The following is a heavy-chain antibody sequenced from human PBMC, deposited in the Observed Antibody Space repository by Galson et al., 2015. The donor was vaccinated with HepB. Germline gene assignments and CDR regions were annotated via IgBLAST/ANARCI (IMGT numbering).Heavy chain of an antibody. Sequence: SVKVSCKASGFTFTSSAMQWVRQARGQRLEWIGWIVVGSGNTNYAQKFQERVTITRDMSTSTAYMELSSLRSEDTAVYYCAAEGHYDILTGYYPWGQGTLVAVSS. CDR1: GFTFTSSA. J-gene: IGHJ5*02. V-gene: IGHV1-58*02. CDR2: IVVGSGNT. D-gene: IGHD3-9*01. CDR3: AAEGHYDILTGYYP.